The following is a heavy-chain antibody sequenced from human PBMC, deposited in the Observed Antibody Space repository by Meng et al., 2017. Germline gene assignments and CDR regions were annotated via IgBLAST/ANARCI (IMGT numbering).Heavy chain of an antibody. V-gene: IGHV1-69*02. CDR1: GGTFSSYT. J-gene: IGHJ4*02. Sequence: SVKVSCKASGGTFSSYTISWVRQAPGQGLEWMGRIIPILGIANYAQKFQGRVTITADKSTSTAYMELSSLRSEDTAVYYCARGQWFGELLLIWDSFDYWGQGTLVTVSS. CDR2: IIPILGIA. CDR3: ARGQWFGELLLIWDSFDY. D-gene: IGHD3-10*01.